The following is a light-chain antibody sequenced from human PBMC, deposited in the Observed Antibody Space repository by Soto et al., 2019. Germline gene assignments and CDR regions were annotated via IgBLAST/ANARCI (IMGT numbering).Light chain of an antibody. J-gene: IGKJ4*01. CDR1: QSVRSW. CDR3: PQHDNYLLP. V-gene: IGKV1-5*01. Sequence: ASQSVRSWLAWYQQKPGRAPKFLIYDASSLESGVPSRFSGSVSGTELTLTIRNLQHDDLATYPCPQHDNYLLPCGGGTKVDIK. CDR2: DAS.